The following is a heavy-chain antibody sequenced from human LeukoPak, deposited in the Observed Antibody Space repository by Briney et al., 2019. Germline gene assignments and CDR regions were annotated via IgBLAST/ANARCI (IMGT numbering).Heavy chain of an antibody. Sequence: GGSLRLSCAASGFTFSYAWMTWVRQAPGNGLEWLGRIRGKTDGGTTDYAAPVKGRFTISRDDSKNTLYLQMNSLRTEDTAVYYCTTEMDTAIYYWGQGTLVTVSS. J-gene: IGHJ4*02. CDR1: GFTFSYAW. CDR3: TTEMDTAIYY. V-gene: IGHV3-15*01. D-gene: IGHD5-18*01. CDR2: IRGKTDGGTT.